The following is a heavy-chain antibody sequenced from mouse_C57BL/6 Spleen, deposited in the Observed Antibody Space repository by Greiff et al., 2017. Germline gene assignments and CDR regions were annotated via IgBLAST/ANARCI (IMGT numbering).Heavy chain of an antibody. CDR1: GYAFSSYW. D-gene: IGHD2-10*01. Sequence: QVHVKQSGAELVKPGASVKISCKASGYAFSSYWMNWVKQRPGKGLEWIGQIYPGDGDTNYTGKFKGKATLTADKSSSTAYMQLSSLTSEDSAVYFCARRAYRYFDYWGQGTTLTVSS. V-gene: IGHV1-80*01. CDR3: ARRAYRYFDY. CDR2: IYPGDGDT. J-gene: IGHJ2*01.